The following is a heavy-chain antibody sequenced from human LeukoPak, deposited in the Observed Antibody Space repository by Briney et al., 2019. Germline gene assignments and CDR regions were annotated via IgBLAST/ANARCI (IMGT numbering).Heavy chain of an antibody. CDR2: INPSGGST. J-gene: IGHJ4*02. CDR1: GYTFTSYY. V-gene: IGHV1-46*01. Sequence: ASVKVSCKASGYTFTSYYMHWVRQAPGQGLEWMGIINPSGGSTSYAQKFQGRVTMTRDTSTSTVYMELSSLRSEDTAVYYCARRVPYGSGSYYNPLGYWGQGTLVTVSS. D-gene: IGHD3-10*01. CDR3: ARRVPYGSGSYYNPLGY.